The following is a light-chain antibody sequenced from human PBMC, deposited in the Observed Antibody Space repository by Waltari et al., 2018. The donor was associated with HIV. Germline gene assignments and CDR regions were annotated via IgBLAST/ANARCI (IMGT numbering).Light chain of an antibody. CDR1: QGLSDW. CDR2: KTS. J-gene: IGKJ1*01. CDR3: QHYHLFSWT. V-gene: IGKV1-5*03. Sequence: DIQMPQSPSTLSASVGARVTITCRASQGLSDWLAWYQQRPGKAPKLLIYKTSRLESGVPSRFSGSGSGTEFALTISSLQPDDFATYYCQHYHLFSWTFGQGTKV.